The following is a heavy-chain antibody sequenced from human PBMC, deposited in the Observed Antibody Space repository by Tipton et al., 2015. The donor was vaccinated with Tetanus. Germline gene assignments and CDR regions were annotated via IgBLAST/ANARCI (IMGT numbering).Heavy chain of an antibody. CDR1: GASIRSYY. CDR2: THHSGNT. Sequence: TLSLTCSVSGASIRSYYWNWIRQVPGKGLEWIGYTHHSGNTKYNPSLSGRVTTSVDTSKNQFSLKMSSVTAADTAVYYCASYNIPYCFDYWGRGTLVTVSS. V-gene: IGHV4-59*01. D-gene: IGHD2-21*01. J-gene: IGHJ4*02. CDR3: ASYNIPYCFDY.